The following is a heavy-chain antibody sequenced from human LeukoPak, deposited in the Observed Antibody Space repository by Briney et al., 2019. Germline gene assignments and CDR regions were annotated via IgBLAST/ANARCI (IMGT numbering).Heavy chain of an antibody. D-gene: IGHD2-15*01. CDR1: GGSFSGYY. CDR2: INHSGST. Sequence: SETLSLTCAVYGGSFSGYYWSWIRQPPGKGLEWIGEINHSGSTNYNPSLKSRVTISVDTSKNQFSLKLSSVTAADTAAYYCARGRGGGGSRYGMDVWGQGTTVTVSS. CDR3: ARGRGGGGSRYGMDV. V-gene: IGHV4-34*01. J-gene: IGHJ6*02.